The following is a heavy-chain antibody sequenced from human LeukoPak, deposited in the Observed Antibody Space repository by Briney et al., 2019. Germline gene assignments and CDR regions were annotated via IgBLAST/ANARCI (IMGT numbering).Heavy chain of an antibody. V-gene: IGHV3-21*01. D-gene: IGHD3-3*01. CDR2: ISRSSSYI. Sequence: NHGESLKISCAASGFTFSSYSMKWVRQAPGKGLEWVSSISRSSSYIYYADSVKGRFTISRDNAKNSLYLQMNSLRAEDTAMYFCARAQPTETYYDFWSGYSAPGWFDPWGQGTLVTVSS. CDR3: ARAQPTETYYDFWSGYSAPGWFDP. J-gene: IGHJ5*02. CDR1: GFTFSSYS.